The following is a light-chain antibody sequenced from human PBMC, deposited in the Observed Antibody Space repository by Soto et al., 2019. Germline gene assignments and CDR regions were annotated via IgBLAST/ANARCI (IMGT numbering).Light chain of an antibody. CDR1: QSVSSSF. CDR3: QRYESSPLT. V-gene: IGKV3-20*01. Sequence: EIVLTQSPDTLSLSPGERATLSCRASQSVSSSFLAWYHQKPGQAPRLLIYRASSRATGIPDRFSGSGSGTDFTLLISRLEPEDFAVYYCQRYESSPLTFGGGTKVEIK. J-gene: IGKJ4*01. CDR2: RAS.